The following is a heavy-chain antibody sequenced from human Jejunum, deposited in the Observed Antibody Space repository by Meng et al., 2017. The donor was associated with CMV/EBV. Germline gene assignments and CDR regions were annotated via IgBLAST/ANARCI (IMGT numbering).Heavy chain of an antibody. V-gene: IGHV3-21*01. CDR1: TYS. J-gene: IGHJ5*02. Sequence: TYSMNGVRQAPGKGLEWVSSISGSGDNIYYADSVKGRFTISRDNAKNSLFLQMNSLRAEDTAVYYCARGLMGCTSTSCYSGWFDPWGQGTLVTVSS. CDR3: ARGLMGCTSTSCYSGWFDP. D-gene: IGHD2-2*02. CDR2: ISGSGDNI.